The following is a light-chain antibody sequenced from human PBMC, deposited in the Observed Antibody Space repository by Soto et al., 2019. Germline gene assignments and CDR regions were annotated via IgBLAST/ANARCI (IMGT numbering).Light chain of an antibody. CDR3: QHYNRYSEA. J-gene: IGKJ1*01. CDR1: QTISSW. CDR2: KAS. Sequence: DIDITHSPSTLGGSVGDRVTITCRASQTISSWLAWYQQKPGKAPKLLTYKASTLKSGVPSRFSGSGSGTEFTLTISSLQPDDFATYYCQHYNRYSEAFGQGTKVDIK. V-gene: IGKV1-5*03.